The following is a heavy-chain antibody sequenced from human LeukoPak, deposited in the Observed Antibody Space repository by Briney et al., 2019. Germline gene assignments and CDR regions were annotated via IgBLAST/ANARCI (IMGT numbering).Heavy chain of an antibody. Sequence: EAGGSLRLSCAASGFTFSSYSMNWVRQAPGKGLEWVSSISSSSSYIYYADSVKGRFTISRDNAKNSLYLQMNSLRAEDTAVYYCARETGGSGSYSYWGQGTLVTVSS. CDR2: ISSSSSYI. V-gene: IGHV3-21*04. J-gene: IGHJ4*02. CDR1: GFTFSSYS. CDR3: ARETGGSGSYSY. D-gene: IGHD3-10*01.